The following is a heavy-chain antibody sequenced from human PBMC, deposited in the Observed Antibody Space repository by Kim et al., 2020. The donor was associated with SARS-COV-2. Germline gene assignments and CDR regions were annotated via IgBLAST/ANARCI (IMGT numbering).Heavy chain of an antibody. CDR3: VRDSAGPDY. D-gene: IGHD1-1*01. J-gene: IGHJ4*02. Sequence: GDSAYSAASGKGRFTMSRDSSKNTLYLQMTNLRGDDTAVYFCVRDSAGPDYWGQGTLVTVSS. V-gene: IGHV3-64D*06. CDR2: GDSA.